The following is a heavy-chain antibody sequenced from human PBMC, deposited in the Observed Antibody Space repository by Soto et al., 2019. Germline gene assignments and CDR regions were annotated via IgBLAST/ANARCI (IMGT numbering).Heavy chain of an antibody. Sequence: SETLSLTCTVSGGSISSSSYYWGWIRQPPGKGLEWIGSIYYSGSTYYNPSLKSRVTISVDTSKNQFSLKLGSVTAADTAVYYCARLYYDSSGTHFDYWGQGTLVTVSS. V-gene: IGHV4-39*01. CDR2: IYYSGST. CDR1: GGSISSSSYY. D-gene: IGHD3-22*01. CDR3: ARLYYDSSGTHFDY. J-gene: IGHJ4*02.